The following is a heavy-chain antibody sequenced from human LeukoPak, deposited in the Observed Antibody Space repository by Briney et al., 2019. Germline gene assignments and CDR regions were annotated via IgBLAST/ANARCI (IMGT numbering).Heavy chain of an antibody. CDR3: ARYGDYRHFYYYMDV. CDR2: ISSSSNMK. V-gene: IGHV3-48*04. Sequence: GGSLRLSCVASGFTFSSYSMTWVRQAPGKGLEWVSYISSSSNMKHYADSVRSRFTISRDNAKNSLYLHMDSLRADDTAMYYCARYGDYRHFYYYMDVWGKGTRVTVSS. D-gene: IGHD4-17*01. CDR1: GFTFSSYS. J-gene: IGHJ6*03.